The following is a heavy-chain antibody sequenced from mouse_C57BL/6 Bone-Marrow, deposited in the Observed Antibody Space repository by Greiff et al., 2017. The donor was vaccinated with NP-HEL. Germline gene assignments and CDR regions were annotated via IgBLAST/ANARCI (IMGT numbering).Heavy chain of an antibody. CDR1: GYTFTSYW. CDR2: IYPSDSET. V-gene: IGHV1-61*01. J-gene: IGHJ1*03. CDR3: ARGRRGYFDV. Sequence: QVQLKQPGAELVRPGSSVKLSCKASGYTFTSYWMDWVKQRPGQGLEWIGNIYPSDSETHYNQKFKDKATLTVDKSSSTAYMQLSSLTSEDSAVYYCARGRRGYFDVWGTGTTVTVSS.